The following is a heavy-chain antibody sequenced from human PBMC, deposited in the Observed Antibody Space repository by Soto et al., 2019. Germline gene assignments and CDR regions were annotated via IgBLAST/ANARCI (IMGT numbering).Heavy chain of an antibody. Sequence: VQLVESGGGLVQPGGSLRLSCAASGFTFNNYWMHWVRQAPGKGLVWVSRVTNDGSSTAYADSVKGRFTISRDNAKNTVYLQMNSLRVEDTAVYYCARGGITGALWGQGTLVTVSS. CDR2: VTNDGSST. V-gene: IGHV3-74*01. D-gene: IGHD1-20*01. CDR3: ARGGITGAL. CDR1: GFTFNNYW. J-gene: IGHJ4*02.